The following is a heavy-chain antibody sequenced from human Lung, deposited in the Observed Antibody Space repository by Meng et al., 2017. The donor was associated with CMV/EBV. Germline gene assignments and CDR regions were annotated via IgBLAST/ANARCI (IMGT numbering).Heavy chain of an antibody. CDR2: ISWNSGSI. D-gene: IGHD3-16*01. CDR1: GFTFGDYA. J-gene: IGHJ4*02. V-gene: IGHV3-9*03. Sequence: GGSLRLXCAASGFTFGDYAMHWVRQAPGKGLEWVSGISWNSGSIGYADSVKGRFTISRDNAKNSLYLQMNSLRAEDMALYYCAKDMVPFTWGSYVFDCWGQGXLVTVSS. CDR3: AKDMVPFTWGSYVFDC.